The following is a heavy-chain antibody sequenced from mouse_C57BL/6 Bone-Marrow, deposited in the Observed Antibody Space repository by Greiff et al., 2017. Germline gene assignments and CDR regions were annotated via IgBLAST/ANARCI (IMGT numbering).Heavy chain of an antibody. CDR1: GYAFTDYN. CDR2: INPNYGTT. D-gene: IGHD2-4*01. CDR3: ASYDYEVWFAY. J-gene: IGHJ3*01. Sequence: VQLKQSGPELVKPGASVKISCKASGYAFTDYNMNWVKQRNGKSLEWIGVINPNYGTTNYNQKFKGKATVTVDQSSSTAYMQLNSLTSAVSVVYYCASYDYEVWFAYWGQGTMVTVSA. V-gene: IGHV1-39*01.